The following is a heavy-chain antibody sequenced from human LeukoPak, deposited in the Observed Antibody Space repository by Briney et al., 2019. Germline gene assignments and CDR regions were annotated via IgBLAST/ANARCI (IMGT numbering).Heavy chain of an antibody. J-gene: IGHJ3*02. V-gene: IGHV4-59*10. Sequence: SETLSLTCAVYGGSFSGYYWSWIRQPAGKGLEWIGRIYSSGSTNYNPSLKSRVTISEDTSKNQFSLNLSSVTAADTAVYYCARVGRYCSGGTCHDAFDIWGQGTMVTVSS. CDR1: GGSFSGYY. CDR3: ARVGRYCSGGTCHDAFDI. D-gene: IGHD2-15*01. CDR2: IYSSGST.